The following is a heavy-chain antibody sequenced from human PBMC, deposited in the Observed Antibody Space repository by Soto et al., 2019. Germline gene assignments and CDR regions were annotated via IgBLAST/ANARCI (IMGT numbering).Heavy chain of an antibody. Sequence: QVQLQESGPGLVKPSETLSLTCTVSGGSISSYYWSWIRQPPGKGLEWIGYIYYSGSTNYNPSLKSRGTISVDTSKNQFSLKLSSAAAADTAVYYCARRYGGNLDYWGQGTLVTVSS. CDR1: GGSISSYY. J-gene: IGHJ4*02. CDR3: ARRYGGNLDY. CDR2: IYYSGST. V-gene: IGHV4-59*08. D-gene: IGHD1-1*01.